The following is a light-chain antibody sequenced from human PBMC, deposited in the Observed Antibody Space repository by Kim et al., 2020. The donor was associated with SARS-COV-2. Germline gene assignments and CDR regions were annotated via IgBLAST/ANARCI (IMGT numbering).Light chain of an antibody. CDR1: QSISTN. J-gene: IGKJ4*01. CDR2: GAS. CDR3: QQYNNWPLT. Sequence: EIVMTQSPATLSVSPGERATLSCRASQSISTNLAWYQQKPGQTPRLLIYGASIRATGVPARFSGSGSGTEFTLTISSLQSEDFAIYSCQQYNNWPLTFGGGTKVDIK. V-gene: IGKV3-15*01.